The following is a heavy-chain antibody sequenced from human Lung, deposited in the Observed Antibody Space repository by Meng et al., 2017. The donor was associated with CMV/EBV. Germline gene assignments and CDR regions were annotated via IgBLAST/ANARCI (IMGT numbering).Heavy chain of an antibody. CDR2: IVHMFGTV. CDR3: ARGSAVGAMGCDY. J-gene: IGHJ4*02. Sequence: WKASGGSFSSCTVSWVRQAPGKGLGGMGEIVHMFGTVNSAKKFQGRVTITADESTTTAYMDLSSLRSDDTALYFCARGSAVGAMGCDYWGQGTLVTVSS. V-gene: IGHV1-69*01. CDR1: GGSFSSCT. D-gene: IGHD1-26*01.